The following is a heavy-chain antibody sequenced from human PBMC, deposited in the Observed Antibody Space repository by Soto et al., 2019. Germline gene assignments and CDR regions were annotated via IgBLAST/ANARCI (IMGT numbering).Heavy chain of an antibody. CDR3: AKGRGGSGSLTPRVDF. D-gene: IGHD3-10*01. V-gene: IGHV3-23*01. CDR1: GFTFNNYA. Sequence: EVQLLASGGGLVQPGGSLRLSCAASGFTFNNYAMTWVRQAPGKGLEWVSGISGGGDTTSYADSVKGRFTVSRDGSKNTLYLQMSSLRAEDTALYYCAKGRGGSGSLTPRVDFWGQGTLVTVSS. J-gene: IGHJ4*02. CDR2: ISGGGDTT.